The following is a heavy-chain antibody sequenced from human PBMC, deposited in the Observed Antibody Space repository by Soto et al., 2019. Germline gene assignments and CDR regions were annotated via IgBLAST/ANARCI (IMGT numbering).Heavy chain of an antibody. D-gene: IGHD5-18*01. J-gene: IGHJ4*02. Sequence: QVQLVESGGGVVQPGRSLRLSCAASGFTFSSYAMHWVRQAPGKGLEWVAVISYDGSNKYYADSVKGRFTISRDNSKNTLYLQMNSLRAEDTAVYYCAREIVDTAMVLWAAVGYWGQGTLVTVSS. CDR3: AREIVDTAMVLWAAVGY. CDR2: ISYDGSNK. CDR1: GFTFSSYA. V-gene: IGHV3-30-3*01.